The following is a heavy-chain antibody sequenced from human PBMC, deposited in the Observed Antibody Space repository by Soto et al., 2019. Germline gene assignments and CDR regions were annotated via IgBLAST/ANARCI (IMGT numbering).Heavy chain of an antibody. Sequence: SETLSLTCTVSGGSISSYYWSWIRQPPGKGLEWIGYIYYSGSTNYNPSLKSRVTISVDTSKNQFSLKLSSVTAADTAVYYCARHAGVDIVVVPAAPNYYMDVWGKGTTVTVSS. V-gene: IGHV4-59*08. CDR3: ARHAGVDIVVVPAAPNYYMDV. J-gene: IGHJ6*03. CDR2: IYYSGST. D-gene: IGHD2-2*01. CDR1: GGSISSYY.